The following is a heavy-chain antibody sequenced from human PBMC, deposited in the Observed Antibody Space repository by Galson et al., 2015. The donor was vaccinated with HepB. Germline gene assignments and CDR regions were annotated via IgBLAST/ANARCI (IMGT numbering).Heavy chain of an antibody. Sequence: QSGAEVKKPGESLRISCKGSGYSFTSYWISWVRQMPGKGLEWMGRIDPSDSYTNYSPSFQGHVTISADKSISTAYLQWSSLKASDTAMYYCASLPRYCSSTSCSRPYYYYGMDVWGQGTTVTVSS. CDR1: GYSFTSYW. D-gene: IGHD2-2*01. CDR2: IDPSDSYT. CDR3: ASLPRYCSSTSCSRPYYYYGMDV. V-gene: IGHV5-10-1*01. J-gene: IGHJ6*02.